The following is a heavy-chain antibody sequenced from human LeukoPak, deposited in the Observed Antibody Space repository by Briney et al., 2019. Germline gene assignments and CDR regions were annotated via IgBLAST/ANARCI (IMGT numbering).Heavy chain of an antibody. CDR2: FDPEDGET. V-gene: IGHV1-24*01. D-gene: IGHD5-12*01. CDR1: GYTLTELS. Sequence: ASVKVSCKVSGYTLTELSMHWVRQAPGKGLEWMGGFDPEDGETIYAQKFQGRVTMTEDTSTDTAYMELRSLRSEDTAMYHCAREVWLRIHDAFDIWGQGTMVTVSS. CDR3: AREVWLRIHDAFDI. J-gene: IGHJ3*02.